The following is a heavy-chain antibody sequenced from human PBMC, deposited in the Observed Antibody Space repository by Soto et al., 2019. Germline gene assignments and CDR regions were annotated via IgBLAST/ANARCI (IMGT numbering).Heavy chain of an antibody. CDR1: GFTFSSYA. Sequence: QVQLVESGGGVVQPGRSLRLSCAASGFTFSSYAMHWVRQAPGKGLEWVAVISYDGSNKYYADSVKGRFTISRDNSKNTLYLQMNSLRAEDTAVYYCARDAPIPYGDYAIGFSWYFDLWGRGTLVTVSS. CDR3: ARDAPIPYGDYAIGFSWYFDL. V-gene: IGHV3-30-3*01. CDR2: ISYDGSNK. J-gene: IGHJ2*01. D-gene: IGHD4-17*01.